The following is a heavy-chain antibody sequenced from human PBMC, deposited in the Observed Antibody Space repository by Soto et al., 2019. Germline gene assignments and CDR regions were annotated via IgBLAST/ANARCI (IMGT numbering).Heavy chain of an antibody. CDR3: VVRNSSPYFDS. CDR1: GGSISSGDYY. D-gene: IGHD6-13*01. J-gene: IGHJ4*02. CDR2: IYYSGST. V-gene: IGHV4-30-4*01. Sequence: QVQLQESGPGLVKPSQTLSLTCTVSGGSISSGDYYWSWIRQPPGKGLEWIGSIYYSGSTYYNPSLKSRVTTSVDTSKSQFPLQLNSRTAADTAVYDCVVRNSSPYFDSGGQGPLVTASS.